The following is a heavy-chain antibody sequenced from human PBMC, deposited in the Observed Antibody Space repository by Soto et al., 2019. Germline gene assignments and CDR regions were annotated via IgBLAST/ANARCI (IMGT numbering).Heavy chain of an antibody. Sequence: GGSLRLSCAVSGFSVSSNYISWVRQAPGKGLDWVSRIYSGGSTYYADSVKGRFTISRDNSKNTLYLQMNSLRAEDTAVYYCATFIVGATMWGPGTLVTVSS. CDR1: GFSVSSNY. CDR2: IYSGGST. J-gene: IGHJ4*02. D-gene: IGHD1-26*01. CDR3: ATFIVGATM. V-gene: IGHV3-53*01.